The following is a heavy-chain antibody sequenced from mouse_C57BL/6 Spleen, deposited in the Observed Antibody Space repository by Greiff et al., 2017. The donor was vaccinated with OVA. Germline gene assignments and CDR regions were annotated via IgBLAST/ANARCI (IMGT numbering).Heavy chain of an antibody. CDR1: GFSLTSYG. CDR2: IWSGGST. CDR3: ARKITTVAYYYAMDY. J-gene: IGHJ4*01. V-gene: IGHV2-2*01. D-gene: IGHD1-1*01. Sequence: VQLQQSGPGLVPPSQSLSITCTVSGFSLTSYGVHWVRQSPGKGLEWLGVIWSGGSTDYNAAFISRLSISKDNSKSQVFFKMNSLQADDTAIYYCARKITTVAYYYAMDYWGQGTSVTVSS.